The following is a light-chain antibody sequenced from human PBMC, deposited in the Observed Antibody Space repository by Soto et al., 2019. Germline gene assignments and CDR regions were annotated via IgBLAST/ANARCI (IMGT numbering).Light chain of an antibody. Sequence: QSVLTQPPSVSGSPGQSVAISCTGTSSDVGSYNRVSWYQQPPGTAPKVMIYEVSNRPSGVPDRFSGSKSGNTASLTISGLQAEDEADYDCSSYTSSNTYVFGTGTKVTVL. CDR1: SSDVGSYNR. CDR3: SSYTSSNTYV. CDR2: EVS. V-gene: IGLV2-18*02. J-gene: IGLJ1*01.